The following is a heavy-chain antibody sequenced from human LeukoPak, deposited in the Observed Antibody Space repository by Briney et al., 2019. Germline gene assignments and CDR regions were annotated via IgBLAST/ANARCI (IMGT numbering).Heavy chain of an antibody. CDR2: IYYSGST. D-gene: IGHD3-10*01. CDR3: ARDGAMVRGVIDY. Sequence: SETLSLTCTVSGGSISSYYWSWIRQPPGKGLVWIGYIYYSGSTNYNPSLKSRVTISVDTSKNQFSLKLSSVTAADTAVYYCARDGAMVRGVIDYWGQGTLVTVSS. CDR1: GGSISSYY. J-gene: IGHJ4*02. V-gene: IGHV4-59*01.